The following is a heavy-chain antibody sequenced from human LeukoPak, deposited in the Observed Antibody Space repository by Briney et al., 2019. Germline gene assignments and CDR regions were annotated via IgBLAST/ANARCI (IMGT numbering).Heavy chain of an antibody. CDR2: ISGSGGST. CDR3: AKDQGRLRYFDWLLNGDAFDI. CDR1: GFTFSSYA. D-gene: IGHD3-9*01. V-gene: IGHV3-23*01. Sequence: GGSLRLSCAASGFTFSSYAMSWVRQASGKGLEWVSAISGSGGSTYYADSVKGRFTISRDNSKNTLYLQMNSLRAEDTAVYYCAKDQGRLRYFDWLLNGDAFDIWGQGTMVTVSS. J-gene: IGHJ3*02.